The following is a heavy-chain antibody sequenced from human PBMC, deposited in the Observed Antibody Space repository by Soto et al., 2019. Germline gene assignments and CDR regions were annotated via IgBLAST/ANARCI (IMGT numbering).Heavy chain of an antibody. D-gene: IGHD3-3*01. J-gene: IGHJ3*02. CDR3: ARSGFGVVISAFDI. V-gene: IGHV3-33*01. CDR2: IWYDGSNK. Sequence: GGSLRLSCAASGFTFSSYGMHWVRQAPGKGLEWVAVIWYDGSNKYYADSVKGRFTISRDNSKNTLYLQMNSLRAEDTAVYYCARSGFGVVISAFDIWGQGTMVTVSS. CDR1: GFTFSSYG.